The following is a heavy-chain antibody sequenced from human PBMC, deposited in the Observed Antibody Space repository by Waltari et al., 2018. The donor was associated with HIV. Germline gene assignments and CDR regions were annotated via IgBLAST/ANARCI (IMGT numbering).Heavy chain of an antibody. V-gene: IGHV4-31*03. CDR2: IQHSGST. D-gene: IGHD3-10*01. CDR1: GGSISSGGYY. J-gene: IGHJ1*01. Sequence: QVQLQESGPGLVKSSQTLSLTCTVPGGSISSGGYYWNWIRQHPGKGLEWIGYIQHSGSTYYNPSLKSRVSISVNTSKNQFSLNLTSVTAADTAVYYCARVSDSYGTVSEYWGQGTLVSVSS. CDR3: ARVSDSYGTVSEY.